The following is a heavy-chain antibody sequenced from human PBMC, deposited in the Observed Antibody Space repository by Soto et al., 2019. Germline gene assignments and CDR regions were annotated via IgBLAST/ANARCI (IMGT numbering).Heavy chain of an antibody. Sequence: QVQLRETGPGLVKPSGTLSLICSVSGGSLGTSNWWSWVRQSPGKGLQWIGDIYETGRTKYNPSLQSRLPIAVGESKTKFSLKLASVTAADTAVDYCARRKLRLLEWTHGPVDSWGQGNLVIVSS. D-gene: IGHD3-3*01. J-gene: IGHJ4*02. CDR2: IYETGRT. CDR1: GGSLGTSNW. V-gene: IGHV4-4*02. CDR3: ARRKLRLLEWTHGPVDS.